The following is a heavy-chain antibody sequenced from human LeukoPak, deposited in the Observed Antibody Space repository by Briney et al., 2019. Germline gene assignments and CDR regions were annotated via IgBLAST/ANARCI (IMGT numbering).Heavy chain of an antibody. CDR2: IYYSGST. V-gene: IGHV4-59*08. J-gene: IGHJ1*01. Sequence: PSETLSLTCTVSGGSISSYYWSWIRQPPGKGLEWIGYIYYSGSTNYNPSLKSRVTISVDTSKNQFSLKLSSVTAADTAVYYCASIVVVPAAISYFQHWGQGTLVTVSS. D-gene: IGHD2-2*01. CDR3: ASIVVVPAAISYFQH. CDR1: GGSISSYY.